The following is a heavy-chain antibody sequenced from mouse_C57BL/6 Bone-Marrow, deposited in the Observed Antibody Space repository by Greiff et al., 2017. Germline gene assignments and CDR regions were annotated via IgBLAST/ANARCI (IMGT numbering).Heavy chain of an antibody. J-gene: IGHJ3*01. V-gene: IGHV1-5*01. CDR2: IYPGNSDT. CDR1: GYTFTSYW. D-gene: IGHD1-1*01. CDR3: TRFITTVVEGAWFAY. Sequence: VHVKQSGTVLARPGASVKMSCKTSGYTFTSYWMHWVKQRPGQGLEWIGAIYPGNSDTSYNQKFKGKAKLTAVTSASTAYMELSSLTNEDSAVYYCTRFITTVVEGAWFAYWGQGTLVTVSA.